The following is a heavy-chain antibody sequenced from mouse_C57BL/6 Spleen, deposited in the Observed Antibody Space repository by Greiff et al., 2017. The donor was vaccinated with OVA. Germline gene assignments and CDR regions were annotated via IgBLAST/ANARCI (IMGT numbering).Heavy chain of an antibody. D-gene: IGHD1-1*01. CDR2: ISYSGST. CDR3: ARGSPWLAY. V-gene: IGHV3-1*01. Sequence: EVQLQQSGPGMVKPSQSLSLTCTVTGYSITSGYDWHWIRHFPGNKLEWMGYISYSGSTNYNPSLKSRISITHDTSKNHFFLKLNSVTTEDTATYYCARGSPWLAYWGQGTLVTVSA. CDR1: GYSITSGYD. J-gene: IGHJ3*01.